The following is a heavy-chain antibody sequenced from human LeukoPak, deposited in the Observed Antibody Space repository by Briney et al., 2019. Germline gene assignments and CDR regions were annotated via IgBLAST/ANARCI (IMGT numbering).Heavy chain of an antibody. J-gene: IGHJ6*04. V-gene: IGHV3-30*04. CDR2: ISYDGSNK. CDR3: ARDLANYYYYGMDV. CDR1: GFTFSSYA. Sequence: GRSLRLSCAASGFTFSSYAMHWVRQAPGKGLEWVPVISYDGSNKYYADSVKGRFTISRDNSKNTLYLQMNSLRAEDTAVYYCARDLANYYYYGMDVWGKGTTVTVSS.